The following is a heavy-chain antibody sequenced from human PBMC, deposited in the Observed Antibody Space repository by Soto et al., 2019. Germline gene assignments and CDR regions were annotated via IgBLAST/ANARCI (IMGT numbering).Heavy chain of an antibody. CDR1: GYTFTTYY. D-gene: IGHD4-17*01. J-gene: IGHJ4*02. Sequence: ASVKVSCKASGYTFTTYYIYWVRQAPGQGLEWMGIINPSGGSTNYAQKFQGRVTMTRDTSTSTVYMELSSLGSADTAVYYCASGKGAYVYHEYGDYEPFDYLGQGTLVTVPS. CDR2: INPSGGST. CDR3: ASGKGAYVYHEYGDYEPFDY. V-gene: IGHV1-46*03.